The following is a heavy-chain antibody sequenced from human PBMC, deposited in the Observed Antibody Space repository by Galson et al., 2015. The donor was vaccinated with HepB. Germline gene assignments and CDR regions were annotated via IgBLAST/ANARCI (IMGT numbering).Heavy chain of an antibody. CDR1: GFTFSGYA. Sequence: SLRLSCAASGFTFSGYAMGWVRQAPGKGLEWVSSISASTTSTFYADSVKGRFTISRDNSKNTLFLQINSLRAEDSAVYYCAYCSGGSCYSHGFDIRGQGTAVTVSS. J-gene: IGHJ3*02. CDR3: AYCSGGSCYSHGFDI. D-gene: IGHD2-15*01. CDR2: ISASTTST. V-gene: IGHV3-23*01.